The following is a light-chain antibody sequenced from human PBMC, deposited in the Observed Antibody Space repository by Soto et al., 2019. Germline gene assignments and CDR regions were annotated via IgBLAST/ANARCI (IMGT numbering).Light chain of an antibody. CDR1: QNIYTY. CDR2: ATS. V-gene: IGKV1-39*01. J-gene: IGKJ1*01. CDR3: QHSYTTPRT. Sequence: DIQMTQSPSSLSASVGDRVTITCRASQNIYTYLNWYQQKPGEAPKVLIYATSSLQSGVPSRFSGSGSGTEFTLTISSLQPEDFATYYCQHSYTTPRTFGQGTKVEIK.